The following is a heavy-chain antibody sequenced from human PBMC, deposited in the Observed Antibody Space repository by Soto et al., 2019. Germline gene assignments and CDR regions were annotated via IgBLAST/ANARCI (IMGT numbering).Heavy chain of an antibody. V-gene: IGHV2-5*02. CDR2: IYCDDDK. CDR1: GFSLTTSGVG. CDR3: AHRVLRTVFGLVTTTAIYFDF. Sequence: QITLNESGPTVVRPTETLTLTCRFSGFSLTTSGVGVGWIRQSPGKAPEWLALIYCDDDKRYSASLKSRLTITKDTTKNMVVLTVSDLDPTDTATYYCAHRVLRTVFGLVTTTAIYFDFWGQGTPVAVSS. D-gene: IGHD3-3*01. J-gene: IGHJ4*02.